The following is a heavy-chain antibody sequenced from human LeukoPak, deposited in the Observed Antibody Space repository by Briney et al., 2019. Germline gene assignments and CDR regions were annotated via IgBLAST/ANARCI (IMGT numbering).Heavy chain of an antibody. V-gene: IGHV1-2*02. CDR2: INPNTGGT. Sequence: ASVKVSCKASGYTFTGQDMHWARKAPGQGLEWMGWINPNTGGTKYAQRLQGRVTMTRDTTISTAYMELSRLTSDDTAVYYCASYPRYSSSPPFDYWGQGTLVTVSS. D-gene: IGHD6-6*01. J-gene: IGHJ4*02. CDR3: ASYPRYSSSPPFDY. CDR1: GYTFTGQD.